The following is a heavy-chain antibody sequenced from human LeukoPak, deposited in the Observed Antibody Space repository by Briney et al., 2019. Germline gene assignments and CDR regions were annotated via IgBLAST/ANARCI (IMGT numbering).Heavy chain of an antibody. J-gene: IGHJ3*02. V-gene: IGHV3-7*01. D-gene: IGHD1-26*01. CDR2: IKKDGSEK. Sequence: GGSLRLSCAASGFTFSNACMSWVRQAPGKGLEWVANIKKDGSEKYYVDSVKGRFTISRDNAKNSLYLQMNSLRADDTAVYYCARQETSSYNGAFDIWGQGTMVTVSS. CDR3: ARQETSSYNGAFDI. CDR1: GFTFSNAC.